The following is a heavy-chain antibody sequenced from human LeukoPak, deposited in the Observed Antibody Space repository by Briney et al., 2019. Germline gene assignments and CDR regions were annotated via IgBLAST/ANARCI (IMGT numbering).Heavy chain of an antibody. D-gene: IGHD1-26*01. CDR1: GGSISSYY. J-gene: IGHJ6*03. Sequence: SETLSLTCTVSGGSISSYYWSWIRQPPGKGLERIGYIYTSGSTNYNPSLKSRVTISVDTSKNQFSLKLSSVTAADTAVYYCARHYPGDYYYYYMDVWGKGTTVTVSS. CDR2: IYTSGST. V-gene: IGHV4-4*09. CDR3: ARHYPGDYYYYYMDV.